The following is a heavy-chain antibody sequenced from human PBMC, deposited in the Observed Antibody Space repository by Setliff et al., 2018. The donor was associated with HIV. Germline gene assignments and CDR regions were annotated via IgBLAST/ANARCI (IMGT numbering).Heavy chain of an antibody. V-gene: IGHV4-30-4*01. D-gene: IGHD1-26*01. CDR2: IYYSGTT. Sequence: LRLSCKASGFAFTDYYMTWIRQPPGKGLEWIGHIYYSGTTYYNPSLKSRVTIFADTSKNQFSLNLTSVTAADTAVYYCARLGYSGSLVGAFDIWGQGTMVTVSS. CDR1: GFAFTDYY. CDR3: ARLGYSGSLVGAFDI. J-gene: IGHJ3*02.